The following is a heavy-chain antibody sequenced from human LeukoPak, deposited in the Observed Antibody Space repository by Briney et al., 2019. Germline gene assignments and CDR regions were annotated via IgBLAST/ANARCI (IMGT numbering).Heavy chain of an antibody. Sequence: GGSLRLSCAASGFTFSTYAMNWVRQAPGKGLERVSGIGGGDDDRYYADSVKGRFNISRDNSKSTLFLQMNSLRAEDTAIYYCAKDAFNMNGIWDAFDIWGQGTMITVSS. V-gene: IGHV3-23*01. CDR2: IGGGDDDR. CDR1: GFTFSTYA. CDR3: AKDAFNMNGIWDAFDI. D-gene: IGHD3-22*01. J-gene: IGHJ3*02.